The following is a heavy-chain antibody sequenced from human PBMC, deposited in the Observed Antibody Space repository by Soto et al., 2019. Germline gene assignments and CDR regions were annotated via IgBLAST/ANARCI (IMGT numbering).Heavy chain of an antibody. CDR2: MNPNSGNT. J-gene: IGHJ4*02. V-gene: IGHV1-8*01. D-gene: IGHD2-2*01. Sequence: ASVKVSCRASGYTFTSYDINWVRQATGQGLEWMGWMNPNSGNTGYAQKFQGRVTMTRNTSISTAYMELSSLRSEDTAVYYCARAARYCSSISCYEVYYFDYWGQGTLVTVSS. CDR1: GYTFTSYD. CDR3: ARAARYCSSISCYEVYYFDY.